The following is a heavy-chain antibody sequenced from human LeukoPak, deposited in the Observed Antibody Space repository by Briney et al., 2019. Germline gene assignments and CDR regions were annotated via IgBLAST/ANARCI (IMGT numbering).Heavy chain of an antibody. CDR2: IRWNSGSI. CDR1: GLTFDDYA. CDR3: AKDSRRYYYDSSGCAFDI. D-gene: IGHD3-22*01. J-gene: IGHJ3*02. V-gene: IGHV3-9*03. Sequence: GRSLRLSCAASGLTFDDYAMHWVRQAPGKGLEWVSGIRWNSGSIGYADSVKGRFTISRDNAKNSLYLQMNSLRAEDMALYYCAKDSRRYYYDSSGCAFDIWGQGTMVTVSS.